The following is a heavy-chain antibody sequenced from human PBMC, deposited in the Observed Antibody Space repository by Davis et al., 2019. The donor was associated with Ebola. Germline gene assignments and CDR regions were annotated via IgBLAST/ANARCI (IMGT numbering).Heavy chain of an antibody. V-gene: IGHV1-2*02. D-gene: IGHD4-17*01. CDR1: GYTFTGNY. CDR3: ARGSPVTVTGFYYFEY. CDR2: INPNSGGT. Sequence: GSLRLSCKASGYTFTGNYMHWVRQAPGQGLEWMGWINPNSGGTKYAQKFQGRVTMTRDTSISTAYMELSSLRSDDTALYYCARGSPVTVTGFYYFEYWGQGTLVTVSS. J-gene: IGHJ4*02.